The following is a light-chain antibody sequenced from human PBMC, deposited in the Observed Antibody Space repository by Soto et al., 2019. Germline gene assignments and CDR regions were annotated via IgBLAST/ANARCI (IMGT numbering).Light chain of an antibody. CDR2: GAS. J-gene: IGKJ1*01. Sequence: DIQMTQSPSSLSASVGDRVTINFRASESISTWLAWYQQKPGKAPKLLIYGASSLESGVPPRFSGDGSETDFTLTISSLQRDDFGTYYCQQYSRLWSFGQGTKVDI. CDR3: QQYSRLWS. CDR1: ESISTW. V-gene: IGKV1-5*03.